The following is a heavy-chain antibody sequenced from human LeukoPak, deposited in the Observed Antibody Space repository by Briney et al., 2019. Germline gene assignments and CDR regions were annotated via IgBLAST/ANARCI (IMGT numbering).Heavy chain of an antibody. CDR1: GGSISSGSYY. J-gene: IGHJ4*02. CDR2: IYTSGST. D-gene: IGHD6-19*01. CDR3: ARIYSRGWSLDY. V-gene: IGHV4-61*02. Sequence: SETLSLTCTVSGGSISSGSYYWSWIRQPAGKGLEWIGRIYTSGSTNYNPSLKSRVTISVDTSKNQFSLKLSSVTAADTAVYYCARIYSRGWSLDYWGPGTLVTVSS.